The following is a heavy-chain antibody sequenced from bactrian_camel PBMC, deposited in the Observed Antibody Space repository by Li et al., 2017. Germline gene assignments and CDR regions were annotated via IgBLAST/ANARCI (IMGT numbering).Heavy chain of an antibody. CDR1: LSPDSRYC. Sequence: HVQLVESGGGSVQTGGSLRLSCATSLSPDSRYCLGWIRQVPGKEREGVALIYSGDHSTYYLDSVKGRFTISLDAAANTLYLQMDSLRPEDTAMYYCAASLGKTYCHAAFFLTRARPNFGYMGQGTQVTVS. J-gene: IGHJ4*01. D-gene: IGHD5*01. CDR2: IYSGDHST. V-gene: IGHV3S39*01.